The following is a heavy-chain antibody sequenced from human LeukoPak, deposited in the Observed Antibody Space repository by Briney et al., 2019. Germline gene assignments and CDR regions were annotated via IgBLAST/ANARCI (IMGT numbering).Heavy chain of an antibody. Sequence: TGGSLRLSCAASGFTFSSYAMNWVRQAPGKGLEWVSAISGSGGSTYYADSVKGRFTISRDNSKNTLYLQMNSLRAEDTAVYYCAGGIGVSIDYWGQGTLVTVSS. J-gene: IGHJ4*02. D-gene: IGHD3-3*01. CDR1: GFTFSSYA. V-gene: IGHV3-23*01. CDR3: AGGIGVSIDY. CDR2: ISGSGGST.